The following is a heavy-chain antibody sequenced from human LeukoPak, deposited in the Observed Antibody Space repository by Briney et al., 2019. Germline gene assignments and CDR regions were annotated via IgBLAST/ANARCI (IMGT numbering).Heavy chain of an antibody. J-gene: IGHJ4*02. CDR1: GFTFTNYW. CDR2: ISSDGSFT. D-gene: IGHD3-10*01. CDR3: TRPLIITAGRGFDS. Sequence: GGSLRLSCAASGFTFTNYWIHWVRQAPGKGLVWFSHISSDGSFTDYADSVRGRFTISRDNAKSTVYLQINSLRGDDTAIYYCTRPLIITAGRGFDSWGQGTLVTVSS. V-gene: IGHV3-74*01.